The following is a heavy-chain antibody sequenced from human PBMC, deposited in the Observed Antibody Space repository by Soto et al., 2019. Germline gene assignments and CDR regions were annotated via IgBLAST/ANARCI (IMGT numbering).Heavy chain of an antibody. J-gene: IGHJ4*02. Sequence: QVQLVQSGAEVKKPGSSVTVSCKASGGTFSSYTVTWVRQAPGQGLEWMGRIIPILGIANYAQKFQGRVTITADKSTSTAYMDLSSLRSEDTAVYYCATEGPSGHYFDYWGQGTLVTVSS. CDR2: IIPILGIA. CDR1: GGTFSSYT. V-gene: IGHV1-69*08. D-gene: IGHD6-25*01. CDR3: ATEGPSGHYFDY.